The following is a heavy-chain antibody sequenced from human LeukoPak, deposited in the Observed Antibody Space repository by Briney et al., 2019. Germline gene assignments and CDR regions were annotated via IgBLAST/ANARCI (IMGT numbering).Heavy chain of an antibody. CDR1: GFTFSTYT. J-gene: IGHJ4*02. V-gene: IGHV3-23*01. Sequence: GGSLRLSCIASGFTFSTYTMSWVRRAPGEGLKWVSGILVNGGTYYADSVKGRFPISRDNSKNTLYLQMNSLRADDTAVYYCAKDRIYADGLWDFDYWGQGTLVTDSS. CDR2: ILVNGGT. D-gene: IGHD3-10*01. CDR3: AKDRIYADGLWDFDY.